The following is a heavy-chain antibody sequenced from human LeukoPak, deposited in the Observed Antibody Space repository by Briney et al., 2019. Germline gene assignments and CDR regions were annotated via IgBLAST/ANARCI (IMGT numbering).Heavy chain of an antibody. V-gene: IGHV3-30*02. CDR3: AKEYDILTGYYAFDI. D-gene: IGHD3-9*01. J-gene: IGHJ3*02. CDR1: GFTFSSYG. CDR2: IRYDGSNK. Sequence: GGSLRLSCAASGFTFSSYGMHWVRQAPGKGLEWVAFIRYDGSNKYYADSVKGRFTISRDNSKNTLYLQMNSLRAEDTAVYYCAKEYDILTGYYAFDIWGQGTMVTVSS.